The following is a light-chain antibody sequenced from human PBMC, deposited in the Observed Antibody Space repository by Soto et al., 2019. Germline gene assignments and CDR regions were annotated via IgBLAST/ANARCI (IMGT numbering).Light chain of an antibody. CDR3: SSYTSSSTLV. Sequence: QSALTQPASVSGSPGQSITISCTGTSNDVGGYNYVSWYQQHPGKAPKLMIYDVSNRPSGVSNRFSGSKSGNTASLTISRLQAEDEAHYYCSSYTSSSTLVFGGGTKLTVL. J-gene: IGLJ2*01. CDR2: DVS. V-gene: IGLV2-14*01. CDR1: SNDVGGYNY.